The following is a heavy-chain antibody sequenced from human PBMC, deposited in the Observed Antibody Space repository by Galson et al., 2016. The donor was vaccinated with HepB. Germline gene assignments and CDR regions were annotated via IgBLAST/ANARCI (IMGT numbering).Heavy chain of an antibody. CDR2: FDPEDGKS. D-gene: IGHD4-17*01. CDR3: VTDLDYGDFDGAFNT. V-gene: IGHV1-24*01. J-gene: IGHJ3*01. Sequence: SVKVSCKVSGESLTILSIHWVRQAPEKGLEWMGGFDPEDGKSVYSQNFQGRVDMTEDISADTAYLELSGLRADDTAVYYCVTDLDYGDFDGAFNTWGQGTKVIVSS. CDR1: GESLTILS.